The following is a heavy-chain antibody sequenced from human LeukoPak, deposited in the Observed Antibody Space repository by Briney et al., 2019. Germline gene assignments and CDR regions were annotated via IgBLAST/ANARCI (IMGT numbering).Heavy chain of an antibody. CDR1: GFIFSDYY. D-gene: IGHD2-15*01. CDR3: ARGSPPDY. V-gene: IGHV3-11*05. CDR2: ISSSSIYT. J-gene: IGHJ4*02. Sequence: GGSLRLSCAASGFIFSDYYMSWIRQAREKGLEWLSYISSSSIYTSYADSVKGRFTISRDNAKNSLYLQLNSLRAEDTAVYYCARGSPPDYWGQGTLVTVSS.